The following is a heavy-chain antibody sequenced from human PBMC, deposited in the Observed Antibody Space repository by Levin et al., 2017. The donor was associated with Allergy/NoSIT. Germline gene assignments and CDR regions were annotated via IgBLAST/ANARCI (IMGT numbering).Heavy chain of an antibody. V-gene: IGHV5-51*01. J-gene: IGHJ4*02. Sequence: GESLKISCKGSGYRFTTYWIGWVRQMPGKGLEWMGIIYPGDSDTRYSPSFQGQVTISADQSISTAYLPWSSLKASDTAMYYCARHDSRDGYNLNYWGQGTLVTVSS. D-gene: IGHD5-24*01. CDR1: GYRFTTYW. CDR2: IYPGDSDT. CDR3: ARHDSRDGYNLNY.